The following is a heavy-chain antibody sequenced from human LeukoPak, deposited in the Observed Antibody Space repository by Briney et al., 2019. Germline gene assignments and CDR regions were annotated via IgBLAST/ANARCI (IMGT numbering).Heavy chain of an antibody. CDR3: ARDGYYDFWSGYYKTYYFDY. Sequence: ASVKVSCKASGYTFTGYYMHWVRQAPGQGLEWMGWINPNSGGTNYAQKFQGRVTMTRDTSISTAYMELSRLRSDDTAVYYCARDGYYDFWSGYYKTYYFDYWGQGTLVTVSS. D-gene: IGHD3-3*01. CDR2: INPNSGGT. J-gene: IGHJ4*02. CDR1: GYTFTGYY. V-gene: IGHV1-2*02.